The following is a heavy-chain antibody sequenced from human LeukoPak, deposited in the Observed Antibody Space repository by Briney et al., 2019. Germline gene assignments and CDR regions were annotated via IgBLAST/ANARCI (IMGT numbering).Heavy chain of an antibody. Sequence: GGSLRLSCSASGFTFSSYAMSWIPPAPGKGLEWFSLIKTDSSGTYYADSVRGRFIVSRDNSNNMLYLQMNRLTADDTAIYYCANRGRTDVGSYYFDSWGQGTLVTVSS. CDR3: ANRGRTDVGSYYFDS. CDR1: GFTFSSYA. V-gene: IGHV3-23*03. J-gene: IGHJ4*02. D-gene: IGHD3-10*01. CDR2: IKTDSSGT.